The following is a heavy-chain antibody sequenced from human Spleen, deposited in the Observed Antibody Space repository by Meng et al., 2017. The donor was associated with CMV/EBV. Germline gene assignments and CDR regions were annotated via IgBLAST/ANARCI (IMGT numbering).Heavy chain of an antibody. CDR1: GFTISSNY. Sequence: GESLKISCAASGFTISSNYMNWVRQASGKGLEWVSVIYTSGSTYYADSVQGRFTISRDNSKNTLYLDVNSLRAEGTAIYYCARRGDFSVVPGSYGMGVWGQGTTVTVSS. D-gene: IGHD2-21*01. J-gene: IGHJ6*02. CDR3: ARRGDFSVVPGSYGMGV. V-gene: IGHV3-66*02. CDR2: IYTSGST.